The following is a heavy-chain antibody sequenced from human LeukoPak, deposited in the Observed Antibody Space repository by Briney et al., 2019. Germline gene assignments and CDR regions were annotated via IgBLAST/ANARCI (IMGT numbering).Heavy chain of an antibody. D-gene: IGHD3-16*02. Sequence: ASVKVSCKASGYTFTSYGISWVRQAPGQGLEWMGWISAYNGNTNYAQKLQGRVTMTTDTSTSTAYMELRSLRSDDTAVYYCARAVITFGGVIVYFDYWGQGTLVTVSS. V-gene: IGHV1-18*01. CDR3: ARAVITFGGVIVYFDY. CDR1: GYTFTSYG. J-gene: IGHJ4*02. CDR2: ISAYNGNT.